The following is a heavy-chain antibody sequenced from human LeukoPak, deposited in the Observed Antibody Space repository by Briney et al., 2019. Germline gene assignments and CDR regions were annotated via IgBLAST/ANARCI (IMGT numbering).Heavy chain of an antibody. V-gene: IGHV3-48*01. CDR2: ISSSSSTI. Sequence: GGSLRLSCAASGFTFSSYSMSWVRQAPGKGLEWVSYISSSSSTIYYADSVKGRFTISRDNAKNSLYLQMNSLRAEDTAVYYCARDRDSSTFGSIFDYWGQGTLVTVSS. CDR3: ARDRDSSTFGSIFDY. D-gene: IGHD6-13*01. CDR1: GFTFSSYS. J-gene: IGHJ4*02.